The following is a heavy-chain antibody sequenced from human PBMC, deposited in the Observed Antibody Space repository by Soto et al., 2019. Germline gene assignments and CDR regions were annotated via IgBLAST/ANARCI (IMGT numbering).Heavy chain of an antibody. V-gene: IGHV4-31*03. CDR3: ARRGYNYGTMGAFDY. CDR2: IYYSGST. CDR1: GGSISSGGYY. Sequence: PSETLSLTCTVSGGSISSGGYYWNWIRQHPGKGLEWIGYIYYSGSTYYNPSLKSRVTISVDTSKNQFSLKLSSVTAADTAVYYCARRGYNYGTMGAFDYWGQGTLVTVSS. J-gene: IGHJ4*02. D-gene: IGHD5-18*01.